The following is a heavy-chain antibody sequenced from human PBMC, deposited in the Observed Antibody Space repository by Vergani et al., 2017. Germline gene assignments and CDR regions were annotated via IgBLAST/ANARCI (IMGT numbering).Heavy chain of an antibody. CDR2: ISGGGGRT. J-gene: IGHJ4*02. Sequence: EVQLLESGGGLVQPGGSLRLSCAASGFTFSNYAMSWVRQAPGKGLEWVTVISGGGGRTYYTDSVKGRFSISRDNSKDTLYLQMNSLRGEDTAVYYCAKGVGGSAYYQDEDYGDQGTVVTVSS. V-gene: IGHV3-23*01. CDR3: AKGVGGSAYYQDEDY. CDR1: GFTFSNYA. D-gene: IGHD3-22*01.